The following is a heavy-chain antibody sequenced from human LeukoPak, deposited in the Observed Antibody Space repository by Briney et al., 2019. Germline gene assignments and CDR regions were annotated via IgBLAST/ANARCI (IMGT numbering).Heavy chain of an antibody. J-gene: IGHJ4*02. V-gene: IGHV1-18*01. D-gene: IGHD1-7*01. CDR3: ARDHSNWNYAPDF. CDR1: GYTFTRYG. Sequence: ASVRVPCKASGYTFTRYGISWVRQAPGQGLQWLGWISASSGNTNYAQKFRDRVTMSTDTSTGTAYLDVRSLTPDDTAVYYCARDHSNWNYAPDFWGQGTLVIVSS. CDR2: ISASSGNT.